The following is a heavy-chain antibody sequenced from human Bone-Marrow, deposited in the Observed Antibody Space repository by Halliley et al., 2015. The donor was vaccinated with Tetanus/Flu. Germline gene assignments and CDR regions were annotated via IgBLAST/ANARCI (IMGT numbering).Heavy chain of an antibody. Sequence: WVSGISSGSTYIDYRDSVQGRFTVSRDNALNSLSLQLNSLRVEDTGVYYCVGGTTAFALQYLTSWGQGTLVSVST. CDR2: ISSGSTYI. J-gene: IGHJ5*02. V-gene: IGHV3-21*01. D-gene: IGHD4-4*01. CDR3: VGGTTAFALQYLTS.